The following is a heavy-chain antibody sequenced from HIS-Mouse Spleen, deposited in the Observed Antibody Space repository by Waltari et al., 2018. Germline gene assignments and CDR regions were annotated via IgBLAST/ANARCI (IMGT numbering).Heavy chain of an antibody. Sequence: QLQLQESGPGLVKPSETLSLTCTVPGGSISSSSSSWVWFRQPPGKGLEWIGSIYYSGSTYYNPSLKSRVTISVDTSKNQFSLKLSSVTAADTAVYYCAREIPYSSSWYDWYFDLWGRGTLVTVSS. CDR1: GGSISSSSSS. V-gene: IGHV4-39*07. D-gene: IGHD6-13*01. CDR2: IYYSGST. CDR3: AREIPYSSSWYDWYFDL. J-gene: IGHJ2*01.